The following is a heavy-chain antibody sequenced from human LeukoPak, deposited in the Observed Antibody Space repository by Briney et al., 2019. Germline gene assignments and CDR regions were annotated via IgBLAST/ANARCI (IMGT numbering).Heavy chain of an antibody. CDR2: INPNSGGT. CDR3: ARDTGITIFGVVTESWFDP. D-gene: IGHD3-3*01. J-gene: IGHJ5*02. Sequence: PGASVKVSXKASGYTFTGYYMHWMRQAPGQGLEWMGRINPNSGGTNYAQKFLGRVTMTRDTSISTAYMELSRLRSDDTAVYYCARDTGITIFGVVTESWFDPWGQGTLVTVSS. CDR1: GYTFTGYY. V-gene: IGHV1-2*06.